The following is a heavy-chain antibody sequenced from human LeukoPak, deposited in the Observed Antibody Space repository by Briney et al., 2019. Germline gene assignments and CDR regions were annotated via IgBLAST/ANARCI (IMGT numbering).Heavy chain of an antibody. CDR3: AKALSFSSGWVNY. V-gene: IGHV3-30*02. J-gene: IGHJ4*02. Sequence: GGSLRLFCAASGFTFSSYGMHWVRQAPGKGLERVPFILYDGSNKFYTDSVQGRFTISRDNSKNTLYLQMNRLRAEDTAVYYCAKALSFSSGWVNYWGQGTLVTVSS. CDR1: GFTFSSYG. CDR2: ILYDGSNK. D-gene: IGHD6-19*01.